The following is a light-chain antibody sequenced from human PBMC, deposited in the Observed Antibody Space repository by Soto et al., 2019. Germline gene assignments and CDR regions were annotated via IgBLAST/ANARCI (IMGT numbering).Light chain of an antibody. J-gene: IGKJ1*01. CDR1: QSISSW. Sequence: DIQMTQCPSTLSASVGERVAITCRASQSISSWLAWYQQKPGKAPKLLIYKASSLESGVPSSFSGSGSGTEFTLTISSLQPDDFATYYCQQFSSHSTFGQGTKVDIK. CDR2: KAS. V-gene: IGKV1-5*03. CDR3: QQFSSHST.